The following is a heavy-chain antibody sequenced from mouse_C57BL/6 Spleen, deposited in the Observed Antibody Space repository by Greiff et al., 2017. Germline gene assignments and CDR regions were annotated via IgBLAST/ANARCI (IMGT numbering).Heavy chain of an antibody. CDR1: GYTFTSYW. V-gene: IGHV1-53*01. Sequence: QVQLQQPGTELVKPGASVKLSCKASGYTFTSYWMHWVKQRPGQGLEWIGNINPSNGGTNYNEQFKSKATLTVDKSSSTAYMQLSSLTSEDTAVYYCARRGNYYGNYVGFFDYWGQGTTLTVSS. CDR3: ARRGNYYGNYVGFFDY. CDR2: INPSNGGT. J-gene: IGHJ2*01. D-gene: IGHD2-1*01.